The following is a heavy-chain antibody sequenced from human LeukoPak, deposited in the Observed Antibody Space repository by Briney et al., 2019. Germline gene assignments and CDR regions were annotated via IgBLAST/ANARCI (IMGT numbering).Heavy chain of an antibody. J-gene: IGHJ2*01. V-gene: IGHV3-23*01. Sequence: PGGSLRLSCAASASTFNNYAMNWVRQAPGKGLEWVSSISGSGDNTYYADSVKGRFTISRDNSKNMVYLQINSLRAEDTAVYYCAKFHTEDPRYCGGDCYLDLWGRGTLVTVSS. CDR2: ISGSGDNT. CDR3: AKFHTEDPRYCGGDCYLDL. CDR1: ASTFNNYA. D-gene: IGHD2-21*01.